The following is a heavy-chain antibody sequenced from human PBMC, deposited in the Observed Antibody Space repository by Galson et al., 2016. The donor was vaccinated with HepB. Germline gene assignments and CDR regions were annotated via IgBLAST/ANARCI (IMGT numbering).Heavy chain of an antibody. CDR2: TYYRSKWYY. J-gene: IGHJ4*02. CDR1: GDSVSSNSAA. D-gene: IGHD2-21*01. CDR3: ARGNSGYSVFRFDW. V-gene: IGHV6-1*01. Sequence: CAISGDSVSSNSAAWNWIRQSPSRGLEWLGRTYYRSKWYYDYAVSVESRISINPDTSKNQFSLQLNSVTPEDTAVYYCARGNSGYSVFRFDWWGQGTLVTDSS.